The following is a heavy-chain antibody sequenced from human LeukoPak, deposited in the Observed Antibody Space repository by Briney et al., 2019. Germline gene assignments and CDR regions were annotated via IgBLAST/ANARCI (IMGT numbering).Heavy chain of an antibody. V-gene: IGHV2-5*01. J-gene: IGHJ5*02. CDR2: IYWNDDN. Sequence: SGPRLVNPTQTLTLTCTFSGFSLSTSGVGVGWIRQPPGKALEWLALIYWNDDNRYSPSLKSRLNITKDTSKNQVVLKMSNMDPVDTATYYCAHRQEYYDFWSGKSPWGWFGPWGQGTLVSVSS. D-gene: IGHD3-3*01. CDR3: AHRQEYYDFWSGKSPWGWFGP. CDR1: GFSLSTSGVG.